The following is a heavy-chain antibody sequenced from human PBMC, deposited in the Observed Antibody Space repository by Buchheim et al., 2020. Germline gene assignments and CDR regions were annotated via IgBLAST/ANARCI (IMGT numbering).Heavy chain of an antibody. CDR3: ARTTRYCSGGSCHDPYY. J-gene: IGHJ4*02. D-gene: IGHD2-15*01. CDR2: FIPIFGTP. CDR1: GGTFSSYA. V-gene: IGHV1-69*01. Sequence: QVQLVQSGAEVKKPGPSVKVSCKAFGGTFSSYAISWVRQAPGQGLDWMGGFIPIFGTPNYAQKFQGRATITADESTSTAYMELSSLRSEDTAVYYCARTTRYCSGGSCHDPYYWGQGTL.